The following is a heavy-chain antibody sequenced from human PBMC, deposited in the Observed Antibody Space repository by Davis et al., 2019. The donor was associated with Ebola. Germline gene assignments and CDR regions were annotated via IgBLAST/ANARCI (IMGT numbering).Heavy chain of an antibody. Sequence: GESLKISCKGSGYSFTSYWISWVRQMPGKGLEWMGRIDPSDSYTNYSPSFQGHVTISADKPISTAYLQWSSLKASDTAMYYCASLIAAAGTDYYYYGMDVWGQGTTVTVSS. CDR2: IDPSDSYT. D-gene: IGHD6-13*01. V-gene: IGHV5-10-1*01. CDR1: GYSFTSYW. J-gene: IGHJ6*02. CDR3: ASLIAAAGTDYYYYGMDV.